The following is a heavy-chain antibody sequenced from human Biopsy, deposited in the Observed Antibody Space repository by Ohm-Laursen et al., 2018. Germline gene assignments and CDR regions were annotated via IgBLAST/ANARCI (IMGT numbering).Heavy chain of an antibody. V-gene: IGHV4-4*07. CDR1: GDSIRNYY. D-gene: IGHD1-26*01. Sequence: GTLSLTCTVSGDSIRNYYWSWIRQAAGKGLEWIGRIYPGGGTIYNPSLKSRVTMSVDTSKNHFSLNLTSVTAADTAVYYCAGIVLGPTNDAFDIWGQGTMVTVSS. CDR2: IYPGGGT. CDR3: AGIVLGPTNDAFDI. J-gene: IGHJ3*02.